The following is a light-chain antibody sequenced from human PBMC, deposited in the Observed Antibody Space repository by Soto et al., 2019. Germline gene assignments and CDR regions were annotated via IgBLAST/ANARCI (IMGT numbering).Light chain of an antibody. CDR3: SSYTSSSTLGV. V-gene: IGLV2-14*03. CDR1: NSDIGGYNY. J-gene: IGLJ2*01. CDR2: DVS. Sequence: QSALTQPASVSGSPGQSITISCTGTNSDIGGYNYVSWYQQHPGKAPKLMIYDVSNRPSGVSYRFSGSKSGNTASLTISGLQAEDDADYYCSSYTSSSTLGVFGGGTKLTVL.